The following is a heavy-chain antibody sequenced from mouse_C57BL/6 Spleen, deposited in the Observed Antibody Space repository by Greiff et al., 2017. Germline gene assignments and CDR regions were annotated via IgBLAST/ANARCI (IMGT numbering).Heavy chain of an antibody. V-gene: IGHV3-1*01. Sequence: EVQLVESGPGMVKPSQSLSLTCTVTGYSITSGYDWHWIRHFPGNKLEWMGYISYSGSTNYNPSLKSRISITHDTSKNHFFLKLNSVTTEDTATYYCARDDYDHLGFAYWGQGTLVTVSA. CDR3: ARDDYDHLGFAY. D-gene: IGHD2-4*01. CDR2: ISYSGST. J-gene: IGHJ3*01. CDR1: GYSITSGYD.